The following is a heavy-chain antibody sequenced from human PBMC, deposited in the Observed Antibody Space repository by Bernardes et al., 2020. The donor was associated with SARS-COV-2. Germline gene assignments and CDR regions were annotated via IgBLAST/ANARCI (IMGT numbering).Heavy chain of an antibody. CDR2: INPISGGT. CDR1: GYTFSGFI. V-gene: IGHV1-2*06. J-gene: IGHJ4*02. CDR3: ARARSGSLDN. D-gene: IGHD3-3*01. Sequence: ASVKVSCLTSGYTFSGFIVHWLRQAPGHGLEWIGRINPISGGTKYAQTFQGRVTMTRDTSISTAYMELSRLRSDDTAVYYCARARSGSLDNWGQGTLVTVSS.